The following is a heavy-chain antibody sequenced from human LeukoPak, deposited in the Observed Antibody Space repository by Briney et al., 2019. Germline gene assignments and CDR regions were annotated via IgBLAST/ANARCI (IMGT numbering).Heavy chain of an antibody. CDR2: MFYSGNT. Sequence: KPSETLSLTCTVSGASITSYHWSWIRQPAGKGLEWIGRMFYSGNTDYNPSLKSRLTMSIDTSKNQFSLKLSSVTAADTAVYFCARDQEHCSGTSCYPYWCDSWGQGTLVTVSS. CDR1: GASITSYH. CDR3: ARDQEHCSGTSCYPYWCDS. D-gene: IGHD2-2*01. J-gene: IGHJ5*01. V-gene: IGHV4-4*07.